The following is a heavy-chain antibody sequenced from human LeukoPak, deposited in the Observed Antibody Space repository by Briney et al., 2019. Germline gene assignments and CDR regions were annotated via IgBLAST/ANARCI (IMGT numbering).Heavy chain of an antibody. CDR2: IFYSGGT. D-gene: IGHD6-13*01. Sequence: SETLSLTCTVSGGSISSYYWSWIRQPPGKGLEWIGYIFYSGGTNYNPSLKSRVTISVDTSKNQFSLKLSSVTAADTAVYYCARVYYSNSYDYWYFDLWGRGTLVTVSS. V-gene: IGHV4-59*01. CDR1: GGSISSYY. J-gene: IGHJ2*01. CDR3: ARVYYSNSYDYWYFDL.